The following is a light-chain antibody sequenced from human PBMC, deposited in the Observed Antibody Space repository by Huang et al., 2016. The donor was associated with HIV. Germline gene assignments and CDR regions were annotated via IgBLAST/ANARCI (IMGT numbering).Light chain of an antibody. V-gene: IGKV1-33*01. CDR2: DAS. CDR3: QQYDNLPPFT. CDR1: QDISNY. Sequence: DIQMTQSPSSLSASVGDRVAITCQARQDISNYLNWYQQKPVKAPKLLIYDASNLATGVQSRFSGSGSGTNFTFTISSLQPEDIATYYCQQYDNLPPFTFGQGTKLVIK. J-gene: IGKJ2*01.